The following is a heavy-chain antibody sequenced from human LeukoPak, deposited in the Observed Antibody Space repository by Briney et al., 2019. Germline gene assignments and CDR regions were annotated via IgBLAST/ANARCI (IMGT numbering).Heavy chain of an antibody. CDR1: GFTFSSYG. J-gene: IGHJ6*03. CDR3: ARDHYYYMDV. V-gene: IGHV3-23*01. CDR2: ISGSGGST. Sequence: GGSLRLSCAASGFTFSSYGMSWVRQAPGKGLEWVSAISGSGGSTYYADSVKGRFTISRDNSKNTLYLQMNSLRAEDTAVYYCARDHYYYMDVWGKGTTVTISS.